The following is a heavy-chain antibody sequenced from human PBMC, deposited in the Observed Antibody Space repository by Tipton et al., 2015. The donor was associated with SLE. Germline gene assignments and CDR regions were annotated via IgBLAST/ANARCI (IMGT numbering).Heavy chain of an antibody. J-gene: IGHJ1*01. CDR1: GGSISSYY. V-gene: IGHV4-59*01. CDR2: IYYSGST. D-gene: IGHD3-10*01. CDR3: ARVRGGGYFQH. Sequence: TLSLTCTVSGGSISSYYWSWIRQPPGKGLEWIGYIYYSGSTNYNPSLKSRVTISVDTSKNQFSLKLSSVTAADTAVYYWARVRGGGYFQHWGQGTLVTVSS.